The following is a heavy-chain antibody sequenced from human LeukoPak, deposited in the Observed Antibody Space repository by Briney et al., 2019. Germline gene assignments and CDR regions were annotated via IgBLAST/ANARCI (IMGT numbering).Heavy chain of an antibody. CDR1: GFTFSLYG. V-gene: IGHV3-33*06. J-gene: IGHJ4*02. CDR2: ISNDGSKT. D-gene: IGHD3-10*01. CDR3: AKDSRGANFFGDFDY. Sequence: QPGRSLRLSCAASGFTFSLYGMHWVRQAPGKGLEWVALISNDGSKTYYADSVKGRFTISRDNSKNTVYLQVSSLRADDTAVHYCAKDSRGANFFGDFDYWGQGTLVTFSS.